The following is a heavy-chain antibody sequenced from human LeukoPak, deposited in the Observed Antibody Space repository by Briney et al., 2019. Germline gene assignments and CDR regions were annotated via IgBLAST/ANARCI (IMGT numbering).Heavy chain of an antibody. Sequence: SETLSLTCTVSGGSISSYYWSWIRQPPGKGLEWIGYIYYSGSTNYNPSLKSRVTISVDTSKNQFSLKLGSVTAADTAVYYCARAPDCGGDCYSDFVFDYWGQGTLVTVSS. CDR3: ARAPDCGGDCYSDFVFDY. CDR1: GGSISSYY. V-gene: IGHV4-59*01. CDR2: IYYSGST. D-gene: IGHD2-21*02. J-gene: IGHJ4*02.